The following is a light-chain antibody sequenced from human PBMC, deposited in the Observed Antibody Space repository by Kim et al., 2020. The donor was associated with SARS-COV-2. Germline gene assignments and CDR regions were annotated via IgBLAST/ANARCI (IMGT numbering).Light chain of an antibody. CDR2: GKD. CDR3: NSRDSSGNHLV. J-gene: IGLJ2*01. CDR1: SLRSYY. V-gene: IGLV3-19*01. Sequence: LGQTVRITCQGDSLRSYYASWYQQKPGQAPVLVIYGKDNRPSGIPDRFSGSSSGNTASLTITGAQAEDEADYYCNSRDSSGNHLVFGGGTQLTV.